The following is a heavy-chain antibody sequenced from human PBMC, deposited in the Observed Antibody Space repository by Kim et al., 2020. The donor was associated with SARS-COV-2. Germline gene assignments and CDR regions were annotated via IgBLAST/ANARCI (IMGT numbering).Heavy chain of an antibody. CDR2: INPSGGST. CDR1: GYTFTSYY. D-gene: IGHD3-22*01. CDR3: AREGRYYDSSGYLFDY. J-gene: IGHJ4*02. V-gene: IGHV1-46*01. Sequence: ASVKVSCKASGYTFTSYYMHWVRQAPGQGLEWMGIINPSGGSTSYAQKFQGRVTMTRDTSTSTVYMELSSLRSEDTAVYYCAREGRYYDSSGYLFDYWGQGTLVTVSS.